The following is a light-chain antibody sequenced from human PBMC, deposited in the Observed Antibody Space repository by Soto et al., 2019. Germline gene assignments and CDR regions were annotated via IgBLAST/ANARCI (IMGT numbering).Light chain of an antibody. J-gene: IGLJ3*02. CDR3: AAWDASLSGPV. CDR2: RNG. Sequence: QSVLTQSPSASASTGQRITISCSGSSSNIGSNYVYWYQQFPGMAPKLLIYRNGQRPSGVPDRFSALKYGTTASLAIAGLRSEDEGDYYCAAWDASLSGPVFGVGTQLTVL. CDR1: SSNIGSNY. V-gene: IGLV1-47*01.